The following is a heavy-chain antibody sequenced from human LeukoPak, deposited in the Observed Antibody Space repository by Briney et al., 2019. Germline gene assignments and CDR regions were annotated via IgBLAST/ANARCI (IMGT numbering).Heavy chain of an antibody. CDR1: GGSISSSSYY. CDR3: ARGPKTPTKDSGYGLFDY. Sequence: PSETLSLTCTVSGGSISSSSYYWGWIRQPPGKGLEWIGYIYYSGSTYYNPSLKSRVTISVDTSKNQFSPKLSSVTAADTAVYYCARGPKTPTKDSGYGLFDYWGQGTLVTVSS. V-gene: IGHV4-31*03. D-gene: IGHD5-12*01. J-gene: IGHJ4*02. CDR2: IYYSGST.